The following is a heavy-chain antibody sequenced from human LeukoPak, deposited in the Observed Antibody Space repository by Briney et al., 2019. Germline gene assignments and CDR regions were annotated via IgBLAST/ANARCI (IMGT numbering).Heavy chain of an antibody. CDR2: IYYSGST. J-gene: IGHJ5*02. CDR3: ARGRPTVRGINRIGFDP. D-gene: IGHD3-10*01. Sequence: SETLSLTCTVSGGSISSYYWSWIRQPPGKGLEWIGYIYYSGSTNYNPSLKSRVTISVDTSKNQFSLKLSSVTAADTAVYYCARGRPTVRGINRIGFDPWGQGTLVTVSS. CDR1: GGSISSYY. V-gene: IGHV4-59*08.